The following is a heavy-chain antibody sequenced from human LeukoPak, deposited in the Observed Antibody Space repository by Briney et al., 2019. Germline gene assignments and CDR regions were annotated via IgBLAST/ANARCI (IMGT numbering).Heavy chain of an antibody. CDR2: IYYSGST. CDR1: GGSFSGYY. Sequence: KPSETLSLTCAVYGGSFSGYYWSWIRQPPGKGLEWIGYIYYSGSTNYNPSLKSRVTISVDTSKNQFSLKLSSVTAADTAVYYCASTGIAAAGTTHWGQGTLVTVSS. V-gene: IGHV4-59*01. CDR3: ASTGIAAAGTTH. J-gene: IGHJ4*02. D-gene: IGHD6-13*01.